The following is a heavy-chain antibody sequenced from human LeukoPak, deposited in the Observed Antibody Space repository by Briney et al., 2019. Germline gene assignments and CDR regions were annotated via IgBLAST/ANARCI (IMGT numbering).Heavy chain of an antibody. CDR1: GFTFSNAW. D-gene: IGHD3-22*01. V-gene: IGHV3-15*01. CDR2: IKSKTDGGTT. J-gene: IGHJ3*02. Sequence: PGGSPRLSCAASGFTFSNAWMSWVRQAPGKGLEWVGRIKSKTDGGTTDYAAPVKGRFTISRDDSKNTLYLQMNSLKTEDTAVYYCTTDLYYYDSSGYPDDASDIWGQGTMVTVSS. CDR3: TTDLYYYDSSGYPDDASDI.